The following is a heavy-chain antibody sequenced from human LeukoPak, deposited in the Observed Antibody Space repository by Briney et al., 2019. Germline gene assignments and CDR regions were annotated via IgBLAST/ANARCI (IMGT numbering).Heavy chain of an antibody. D-gene: IGHD3-10*01. CDR2: IFSSGTT. J-gene: IGHJ4*02. CDR3: ARAYGSGSPFDY. Sequence: SETLSLTCTVSDGSVSNYYWSWIRQPPGKGLEWIGYIFSSGTTNYNPSLRGRVAISVDTSKNQVSLELSSVTAADTAVYYCARAYGSGSPFDYWGQGTLVTVSS. V-gene: IGHV4-59*02. CDR1: DGSVSNYY.